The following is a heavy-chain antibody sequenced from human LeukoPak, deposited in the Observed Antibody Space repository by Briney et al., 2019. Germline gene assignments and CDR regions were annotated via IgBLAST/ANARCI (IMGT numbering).Heavy chain of an antibody. Sequence: PGGSLRLSCAASGFTFSSYAMSWVRQAPGKGLEWVSAISGSGGSTYYADSVKGRFTISRDNSKNTLYLQMNSLRAEDTAVYYCAKGWGPPSIAVAGTGFDYWGQRTLVTVSS. D-gene: IGHD6-19*01. CDR1: GFTFSSYA. V-gene: IGHV3-23*01. CDR3: AKGWGPPSIAVAGTGFDY. J-gene: IGHJ4*02. CDR2: ISGSGGST.